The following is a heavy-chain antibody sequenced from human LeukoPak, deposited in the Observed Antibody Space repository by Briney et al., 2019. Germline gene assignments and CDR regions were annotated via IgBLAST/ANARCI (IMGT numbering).Heavy chain of an antibody. D-gene: IGHD3-3*01. CDR3: AKDCFDFWSGYFGY. V-gene: IGHV3-33*06. CDR2: IWYDGSNK. Sequence: GGSLRLSCADSGFTFSPYWMNWVRQAPGKGLEWVAVIWYDGSNKYYADSVKGRFTISRDNSKNTLYLQMNSLRAEDTAVYYCAKDCFDFWSGYFGYWGQGTLVTVSS. CDR1: GFTFSPYW. J-gene: IGHJ4*02.